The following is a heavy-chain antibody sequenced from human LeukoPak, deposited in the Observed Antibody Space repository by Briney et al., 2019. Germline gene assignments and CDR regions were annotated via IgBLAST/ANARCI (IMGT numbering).Heavy chain of an antibody. CDR2: IYGDGST. CDR1: GFTVNTNH. V-gene: IGHV3-66*04. CDR3: ARRDTGNWYFDL. J-gene: IGHJ2*01. Sequence: GGSLRLSWAASGFTVNTNHMNWVRQVPGKGLEWVSVIYGDGSTYYADSVKGKFTISRDTSKNTLFLQMNSLRAEDTAVYYCARRDTGNWYFDLWGRGTLVTVSS. D-gene: IGHD7-27*01.